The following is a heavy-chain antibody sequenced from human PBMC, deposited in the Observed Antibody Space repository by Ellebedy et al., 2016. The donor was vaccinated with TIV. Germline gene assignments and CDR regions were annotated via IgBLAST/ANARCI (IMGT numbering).Heavy chain of an antibody. V-gene: IGHV3-23*01. CDR2: ISDSGGYT. CDR3: AKGLRFLEWVH. Sequence: GGSLRLSXAASGFTFSNYAMTWVRQAPGKGLEWVSTISDSGGYTYYADSVKGRFTISRDTSKSTLYLQMNSLRAGDTAVYYCAKGLRFLEWVHWGQGTLVTVSS. J-gene: IGHJ4*02. D-gene: IGHD3-3*01. CDR1: GFTFSNYA.